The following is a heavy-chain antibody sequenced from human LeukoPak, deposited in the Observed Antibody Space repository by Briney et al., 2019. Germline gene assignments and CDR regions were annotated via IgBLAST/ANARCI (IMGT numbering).Heavy chain of an antibody. CDR1: GYTFTSYD. V-gene: IGHV1-8*01. J-gene: IGHJ6*02. D-gene: IGHD2-2*02. CDR2: MNPNSGNT. Sequence: ASVKVSCKASGYTFTSYDINWVRQATRQGLEWMGWMNPNSGNTGYAQKFQGRVTMTRNTSISTAYMELSSLRSEDTAVYYCARGFGYCSSTSCYSYYYYGMDVWGQGTTVTVSS. CDR3: ARGFGYCSSTSCYSYYYYGMDV.